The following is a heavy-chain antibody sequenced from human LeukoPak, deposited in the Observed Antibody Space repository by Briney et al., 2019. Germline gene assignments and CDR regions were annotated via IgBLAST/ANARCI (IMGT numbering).Heavy chain of an antibody. CDR1: GYTFTSYD. Sequence: GASVKVSCKASGYTFTSYDINWVRQATGQGLEWMGWMNPNSGNTGYAQKFQGRVTMTRNTSMSTAYMELSSLRSEDTAVYYCARGLYDFWSGYYYYYYYMDVWGQGTTVTVSS. D-gene: IGHD3-3*01. CDR2: MNPNSGNT. CDR3: ARGLYDFWSGYYYYYYYMDV. J-gene: IGHJ6*03. V-gene: IGHV1-8*01.